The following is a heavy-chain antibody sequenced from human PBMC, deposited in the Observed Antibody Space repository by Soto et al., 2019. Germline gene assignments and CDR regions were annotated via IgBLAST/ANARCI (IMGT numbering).Heavy chain of an antibody. D-gene: IGHD6-13*01. CDR2: IAGSGGDT. Sequence: LRLSCAASGFTFSNYIMSWVRQAPGQGLEWVSAIAGSGGDTYYADSVKGRFTISRDNSKNMLYLQMNSLRAEDTAVYYCARRGPGTYFYYWGQGTLVTVSS. V-gene: IGHV3-23*01. J-gene: IGHJ4*02. CDR3: ARRGPGTYFYY. CDR1: GFTFSNYI.